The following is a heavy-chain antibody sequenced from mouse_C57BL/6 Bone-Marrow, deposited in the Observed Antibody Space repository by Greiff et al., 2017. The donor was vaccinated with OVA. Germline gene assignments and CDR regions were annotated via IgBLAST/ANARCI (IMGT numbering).Heavy chain of an antibody. J-gene: IGHJ4*01. V-gene: IGHV14-4*01. CDR3: TTNPGYAMDY. CDR2: IDPENGDT. Sequence: DVKLQESGAELVRPGASVKLSCTASGFNIKDDYMHWVKQRPEQGLEWIGWIDPENGDTEYASKFQGKATITADTSSNTAYLQLSSLTSEDTAVYYCTTNPGYAMDYWGQGTSVTVSS. CDR1: GFNIKDDY.